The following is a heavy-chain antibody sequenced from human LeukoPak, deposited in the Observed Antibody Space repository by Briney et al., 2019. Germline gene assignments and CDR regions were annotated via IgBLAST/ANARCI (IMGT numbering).Heavy chain of an antibody. V-gene: IGHV4-59*01. CDR1: GGSISSYY. D-gene: IGHD3-22*01. J-gene: IGHJ5*02. Sequence: SSETLSLTCTVSGGSISSYYWSWIRQPPGKGLEWIGYIYYSGSTNYNPSLKSRVTISVDTSKNQFSLKLSSVTAADTAVYYCARDKLSTHYYDSSGHNWFDPWGQGTLVTVSS. CDR2: IYYSGST. CDR3: ARDKLSTHYYDSSGHNWFDP.